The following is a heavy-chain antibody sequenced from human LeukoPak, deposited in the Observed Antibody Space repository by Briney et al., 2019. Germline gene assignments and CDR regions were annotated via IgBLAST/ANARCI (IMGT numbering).Heavy chain of an antibody. D-gene: IGHD2-8*02. V-gene: IGHV5-51*01. J-gene: IGHJ5*02. CDR1: GYSLTNYW. Sequence: GESLKISCKGSGYSLTNYWIGWVRQMPGKGLEWMGIIYPGDSEIRYSPSFQGQVTISADKSINTAYLQWSSLKASDTAMYYCARQEYSDLWYWRYNWFDPWGQGTLVTVSS. CDR3: ARQEYSDLWYWRYNWFDP. CDR2: IYPGDSEI.